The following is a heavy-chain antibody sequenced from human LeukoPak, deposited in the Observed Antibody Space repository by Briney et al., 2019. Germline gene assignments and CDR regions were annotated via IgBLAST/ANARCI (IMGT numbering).Heavy chain of an antibody. V-gene: IGHV3-21*06. J-gene: IGHJ4*02. Sequence: GGSLRLSCAASGFSFSTYMIWVRQAPGRGLVGVSSISRNSRYIYYADSMRGRFTISRDNAKNSLYLQMNSLKPEDTAVYYCARVAEAAGFDSWGQGTLVTVSS. CDR1: GFSFSTY. D-gene: IGHD6-13*01. CDR2: ISRNSRYI. CDR3: ARVAEAAGFDS.